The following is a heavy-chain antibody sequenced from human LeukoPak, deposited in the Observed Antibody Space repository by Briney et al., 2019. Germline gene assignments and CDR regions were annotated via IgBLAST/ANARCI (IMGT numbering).Heavy chain of an antibody. V-gene: IGHV3-23*01. Sequence: GGSLRVSCAASGFTFSSYAMSWVRQAPGKRLEWVSAITASDGNTYYADSVKGRFTISRDNSKNTLFLQMNSLRGEDTAVYYCAKVGYCSGSGCCYDHWGQGTLVTVSS. CDR2: ITASDGNT. J-gene: IGHJ4*02. D-gene: IGHD2-15*01. CDR1: GFTFSSYA. CDR3: AKVGYCSGSGCCYDH.